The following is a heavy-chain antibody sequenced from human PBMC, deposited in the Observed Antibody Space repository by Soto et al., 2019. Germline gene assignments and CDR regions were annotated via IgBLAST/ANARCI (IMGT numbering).Heavy chain of an antibody. Sequence: QVQLQESGPGLVKPSQTLSLTCTVSGGSISSGGTGSYWTWIRQLPGKGLEWIGYIYYTGNTYYSPSLKSRPTISIDTSENQFSLKLTSVTAADTAVYFCASGHEACKVRYWGQGTLVTVSS. V-gene: IGHV4-31*03. CDR2: IYYTGNT. J-gene: IGHJ4*02. CDR3: ASGHEACKVRY. CDR1: GGSISSGGTGSY.